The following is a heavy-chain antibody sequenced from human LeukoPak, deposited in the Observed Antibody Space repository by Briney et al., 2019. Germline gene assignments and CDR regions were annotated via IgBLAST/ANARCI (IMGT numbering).Heavy chain of an antibody. J-gene: IGHJ3*02. CDR2: IYYSGTT. D-gene: IGHD3-22*01. Sequence: SETLSLTCTVSGGSIGSHYWSWIRQPPGEGLEWIGYIYYSGTTSYNPSLKSRVTISVDTSKNQFSLKLCSVTAADTAVYYCARDYYDSRGEAFDIWGLGTMVTVSS. CDR3: ARDYYDSRGEAFDI. CDR1: GGSIGSHY. V-gene: IGHV4-59*11.